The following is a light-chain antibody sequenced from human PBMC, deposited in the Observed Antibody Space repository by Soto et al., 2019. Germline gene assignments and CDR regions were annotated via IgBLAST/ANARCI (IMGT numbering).Light chain of an antibody. CDR3: QQFGSSPLLT. V-gene: IGKV3-20*01. CDR2: GAS. CDR1: QSVSSTK. J-gene: IGKJ4*01. Sequence: EIVLTQSPGTLSLSPGERATLSCSGIQSVSSTKLAWYQQRPGQAPRLLIFGASNRATGVPDRFSGSGSGTDFTLAISRLEPEDFAVYYCQQFGSSPLLTFGGGTKVDIK.